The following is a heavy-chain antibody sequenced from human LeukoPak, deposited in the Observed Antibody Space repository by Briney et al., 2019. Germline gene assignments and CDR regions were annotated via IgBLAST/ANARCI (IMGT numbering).Heavy chain of an antibody. J-gene: IGHJ6*03. CDR3: ATESVANYYMDV. Sequence: ASVKVSCKVSGYTLTELSMHWVRQAPGKRLEWMGGFDPEDGETIYAQKFQGRVTMTEDTSTDTAYMELSSLRSEDTAVYYCATESVANYYMDVWGKGTTVTVSS. CDR1: GYTLTELS. D-gene: IGHD6-19*01. CDR2: FDPEDGET. V-gene: IGHV1-24*01.